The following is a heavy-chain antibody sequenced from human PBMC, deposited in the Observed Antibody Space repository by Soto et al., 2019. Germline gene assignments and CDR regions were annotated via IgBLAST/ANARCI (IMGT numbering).Heavy chain of an antibody. J-gene: IGHJ3*02. D-gene: IGHD3-22*01. CDR2: ISGDGSST. Sequence: EVQLVDSGGGLVQPGGSLRLSCAASEFTFRSYWMHWVRQSPGKGLVWVSRISGDGSSTNYADSVKGRFTISRDNAKNTVYLQIDSLRAEDTAVYYCARINYDSPRDAFDIWGQGTMVTVSS. CDR3: ARINYDSPRDAFDI. V-gene: IGHV3-74*01. CDR1: EFTFRSYW.